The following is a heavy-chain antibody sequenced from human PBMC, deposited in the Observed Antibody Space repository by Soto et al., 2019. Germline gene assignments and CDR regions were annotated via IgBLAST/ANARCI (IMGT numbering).Heavy chain of an antibody. CDR3: ARAYEGEYFDS. J-gene: IGHJ4*02. CDR1: GFTFSSYA. CDR2: ISYDGSNK. V-gene: IGHV3-30-3*01. D-gene: IGHD3-16*01. Sequence: QVQLVESGGGVVQPGRSLRLSCAASGFTFSSYAMHWVRQAPGKGLEWVAVISYDGSNKYYADSVKGRFTISRDNSKNTLYLQMNSLGAEDTAVYYCARAYEGEYFDSWGQGTLVTVSS.